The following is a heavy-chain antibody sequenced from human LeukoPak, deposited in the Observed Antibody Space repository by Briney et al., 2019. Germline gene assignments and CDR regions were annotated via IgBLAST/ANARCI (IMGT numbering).Heavy chain of an antibody. D-gene: IGHD6-19*01. CDR3: AKAKRPWQWLGGFDP. Sequence: GRSLRPSCAAYEFSFDAFAMTWVRQAPGRSLEWVSSINDNGDMTDYADSVKGRFTISRDNAKKYVFLEINSLRSEDTAIYFCAKAKRPWQWLGGFDPWGQGTLVIVSS. V-gene: IGHV3-9*01. CDR2: INDNGDMT. CDR1: EFSFDAFA. J-gene: IGHJ5*02.